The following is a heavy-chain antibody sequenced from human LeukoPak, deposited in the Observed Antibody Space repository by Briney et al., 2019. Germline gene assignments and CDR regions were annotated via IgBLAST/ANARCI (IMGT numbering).Heavy chain of an antibody. CDR3: ATGAPGIAAAGIRNNWFDP. CDR1: GGSFSGYY. Sequence: SETLSLTSAVYGGSFSGYYWSWIRQPPGKGLEWIGEINHSGSTNYNPSLKSRVTISVDTSKNQFSLKLSSVTAADTAVYYCATGAPGIAAAGIRNNWFDPWGQGTLVTVSS. CDR2: INHSGST. D-gene: IGHD6-13*01. J-gene: IGHJ5*02. V-gene: IGHV4-34*01.